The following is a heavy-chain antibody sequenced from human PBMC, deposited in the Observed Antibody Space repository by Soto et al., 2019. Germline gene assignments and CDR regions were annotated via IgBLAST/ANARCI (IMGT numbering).Heavy chain of an antibody. CDR3: ARDLPPEDY. J-gene: IGHJ4*02. CDR2: IRAYNGNT. CDR1: GYTFTGYY. V-gene: IGHV1-18*04. Sequence: GASVKVSCKASGYTFTGYYMHWVRQAPGQGLEWMGWIRAYNGNTNYAQKLQGRVTMTTDTSTSTAYMELRSLRSDDTAVYYCARDLPPEDYWGQGTLVTVSS.